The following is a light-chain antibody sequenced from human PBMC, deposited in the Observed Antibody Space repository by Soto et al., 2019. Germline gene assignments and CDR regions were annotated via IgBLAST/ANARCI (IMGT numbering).Light chain of an antibody. Sequence: EVVMTQSPLSLPVTLGQPASISCRSSQSLVNSDGNTYLNWFHQRPGQSPRRLIYKVSNRDSGVPDRFSGSGSGPDFTLRISRVEAEDVGVYYCMQRSHWPRTFGQGTRVEIK. CDR3: MQRSHWPRT. CDR2: KVS. CDR1: QSLVNSDGNTY. V-gene: IGKV2-30*01. J-gene: IGKJ1*01.